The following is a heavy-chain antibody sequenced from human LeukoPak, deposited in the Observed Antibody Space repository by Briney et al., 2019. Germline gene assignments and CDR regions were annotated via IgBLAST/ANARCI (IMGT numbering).Heavy chain of an antibody. CDR2: ISWNSGSI. D-gene: IGHD3-10*01. Sequence: SGGSLRLSCAASGFTFDGYAMHWVRQAPGKGLEWVSGISWNSGSIAYADSVKGRFTISRDNAKNSLYLQMNSLRAEDTALYYCAKAFRITMVRGGFDYWGQGALVTVSS. CDR3: AKAFRITMVRGGFDY. V-gene: IGHV3-9*01. J-gene: IGHJ4*02. CDR1: GFTFDGYA.